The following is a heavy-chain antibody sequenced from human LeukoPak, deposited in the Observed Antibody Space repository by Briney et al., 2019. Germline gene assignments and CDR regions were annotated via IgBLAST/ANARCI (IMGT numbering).Heavy chain of an antibody. CDR2: IYHSGST. J-gene: IGHJ5*02. CDR3: ATDPSHYYGSGYPAKNSRWDWFDP. CDR1: GGSISSNNW. Sequence: KPSGTLSLTCVVSGGSISSNNWWSWVRQPPGKGLECIGEIYHSGSTNYNPSLKSRVTISVDKSKDQFSLKLSSVTAADTAVYYCATDPSHYYGSGYPAKNSRWDWFDPWGQGTLVTVSS. V-gene: IGHV4-4*02. D-gene: IGHD3-10*01.